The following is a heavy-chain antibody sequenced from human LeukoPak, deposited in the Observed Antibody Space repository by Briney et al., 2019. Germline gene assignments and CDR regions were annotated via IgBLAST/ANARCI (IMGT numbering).Heavy chain of an antibody. Sequence: GGSPRLSCVTSGFNFSNFVMNWVRQAPGKGLEWISSVSGSGGIPYYADSVKGRFTVSRDNSKNTLFLHMNGLRVEDTALYYCAKDGRFGDFDHWGQGTLVAVSS. D-gene: IGHD3-16*01. J-gene: IGHJ4*02. CDR3: AKDGRFGDFDH. V-gene: IGHV3-23*01. CDR1: GFNFSNFV. CDR2: VSGSGGIP.